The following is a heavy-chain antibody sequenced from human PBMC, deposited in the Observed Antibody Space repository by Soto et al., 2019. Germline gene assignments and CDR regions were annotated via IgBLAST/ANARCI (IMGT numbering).Heavy chain of an antibody. J-gene: IGHJ6*02. CDR1: GYTFTNYW. Sequence: GESLKISCEASGYTFTNYWIAWVRQVPGRGLEWMGIIYPDDSDPRYSPSFQGQVTISADKSITTAYLQWGSLRAADTAMYYCARRAGSSSSGLYYGLDVWGQGTTVTVSS. CDR3: ARRAGSSSSGLYYGLDV. V-gene: IGHV5-51*01. D-gene: IGHD6-6*01. CDR2: IYPDDSDP.